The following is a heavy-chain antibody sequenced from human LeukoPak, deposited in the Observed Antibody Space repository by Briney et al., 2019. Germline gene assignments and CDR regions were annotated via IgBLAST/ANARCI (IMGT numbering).Heavy chain of an antibody. D-gene: IGHD2-8*01. CDR3: TTVYCTNGVCYTSDY. CDR2: IKSKTDGGTT. V-gene: IGHV3-15*01. J-gene: IGHJ4*02. Sequence: PGGSLRLSCAASGFTFSNAWVSWVRQAPGKGLEWVGRIKSKTDGGTTDYAAPVKGRFTISRDDSKNTLYLQMNSLKTEDTAVYYCTTVYCTNGVCYTSDYWGQGTLVTVSS. CDR1: GFTFSNAW.